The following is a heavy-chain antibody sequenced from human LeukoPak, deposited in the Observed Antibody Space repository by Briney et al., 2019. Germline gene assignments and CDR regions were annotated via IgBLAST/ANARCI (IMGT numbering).Heavy chain of an antibody. V-gene: IGHV3-66*01. Sequence: GGSLRLSCAASGFTVSSNYMSWVRQAPGKGLEWVSVIYSGGSTYYADSVKGRFTISRDNSKNTLYLQMNSLRAEDTAVYYCARAAISNDYYDSSGYYYYWGQGTLVTVSS. D-gene: IGHD3-22*01. CDR2: IYSGGST. CDR3: ARAAISNDYYDSSGYYYY. J-gene: IGHJ4*02. CDR1: GFTVSSNY.